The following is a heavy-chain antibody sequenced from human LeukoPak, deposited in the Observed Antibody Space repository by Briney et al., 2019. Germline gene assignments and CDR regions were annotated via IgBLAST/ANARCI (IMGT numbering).Heavy chain of an antibody. CDR2: ISGSGDST. J-gene: IGHJ4*02. Sequence: GGSLRLSCAATGFIFSNYAMNWVRQAPGKGLEWVSIISGSGDSTHYADSVKGRFTISRDNSKNTLHLLMNNLRVEDTAIYYCARRSYYDLDYFDYWGQGTLVTVSS. CDR1: GFIFSNYA. V-gene: IGHV3-23*01. CDR3: ARRSYYDLDYFDY. D-gene: IGHD1-26*01.